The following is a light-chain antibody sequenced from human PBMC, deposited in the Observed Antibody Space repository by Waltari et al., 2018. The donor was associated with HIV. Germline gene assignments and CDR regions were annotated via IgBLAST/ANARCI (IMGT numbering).Light chain of an antibody. CDR2: RNN. CDR3: AAWDDSLRGVV. Sequence: QSVLTQPPSASGTPGQRVTISCSGSSSNIRTKYVHWYPQLPGTTPKLLISRNNQRPSGVPDRFSGSKSGTSASLAISGLRSGHEADYYCAAWDDSLRGVVFGGGTKLTVL. CDR1: SSNIRTKY. V-gene: IGLV1-47*01. J-gene: IGLJ2*01.